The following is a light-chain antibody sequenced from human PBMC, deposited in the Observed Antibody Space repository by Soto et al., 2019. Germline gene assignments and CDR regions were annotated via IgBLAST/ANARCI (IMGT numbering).Light chain of an antibody. CDR3: QHYNNLPPFT. V-gene: IGKV1-33*01. CDR2: GAS. CDR1: QDIRTS. J-gene: IGKJ3*01. Sequence: DIQMTQSPLSLSASVGARVSITCQASQDIRTSLSWFQHKPRRAPKLLIYGASYLETGVPSRFRGSGSGTELTSTITSLQPEDIATYYCQHYNNLPPFTFGPGTKVDIK.